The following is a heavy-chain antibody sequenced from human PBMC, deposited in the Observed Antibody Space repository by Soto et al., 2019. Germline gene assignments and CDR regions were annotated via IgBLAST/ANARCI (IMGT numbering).Heavy chain of an antibody. D-gene: IGHD3-3*01. CDR1: GFTFSSYA. Sequence: GGSLRLSCAASGFTFSSYAMSWVRQAPGKGLEWVSAISGSGGSTYYADSVKGRFTISRDNSKNTLYLQMNSLRAEDTAVYYCAHGAGGDFWSGYYYFDYWGQGTLVTVSS. CDR2: ISGSGGST. J-gene: IGHJ4*02. CDR3: AHGAGGDFWSGYYYFDY. V-gene: IGHV3-23*01.